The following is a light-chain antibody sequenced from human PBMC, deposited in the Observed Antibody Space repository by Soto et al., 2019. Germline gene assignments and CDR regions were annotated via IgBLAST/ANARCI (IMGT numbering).Light chain of an antibody. Sequence: DIQMTQSPSSLPASVGDRVTITCRASQSIGDYLNWYQQKPGKAPKLLIYAASSLQSGVPSRFSGSGSGTDFTLTISSLQPEDFATYYCQQGYSTPRTFGQGTKVEIK. J-gene: IGKJ1*01. V-gene: IGKV1-39*01. CDR3: QQGYSTPRT. CDR1: QSIGDY. CDR2: AAS.